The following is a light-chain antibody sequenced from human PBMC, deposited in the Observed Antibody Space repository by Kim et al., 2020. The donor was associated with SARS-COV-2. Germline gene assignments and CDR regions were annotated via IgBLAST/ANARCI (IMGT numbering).Light chain of an antibody. J-gene: IGLJ2*01. Sequence: SPGQTARSTCSGDKLGDKYACWYQKKPGQSPVLGIYQDSKRPSGIPERFSGSNSGNTATLTISGTQALDEADYYCQAWDSSTVVFGGGTQLTVL. V-gene: IGLV3-1*01. CDR2: QDS. CDR3: QAWDSSTVV. CDR1: KLGDKY.